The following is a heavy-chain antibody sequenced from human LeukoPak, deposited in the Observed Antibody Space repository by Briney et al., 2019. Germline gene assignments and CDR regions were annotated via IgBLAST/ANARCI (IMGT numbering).Heavy chain of an antibody. V-gene: IGHV4-59*01. D-gene: IGHD1-26*01. CDR3: ARSGGTWSYNY. J-gene: IGHJ4*02. CDR2: VYNSGST. CDR1: DDSITMYY. Sequence: PSETLSLTCTVSDDSITMYYWSWIRQPPGKGLEWLGYVYNSGSTHYNPSLKSRITISADTSKNQFSLSLTSVTAADTAVYYCARSGGTWSYNYWGQGTLVTVSS.